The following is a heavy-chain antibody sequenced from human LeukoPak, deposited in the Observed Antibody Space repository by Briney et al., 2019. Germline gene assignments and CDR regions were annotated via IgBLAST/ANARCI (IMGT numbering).Heavy chain of an antibody. CDR2: INPNSGGT. CDR1: GYTLTGYY. J-gene: IGHJ4*02. D-gene: IGHD3-10*01. Sequence: ASVKVSCKASGYTLTGYYMHWVRQAPGQGLEWMGWINPNSGGTNYAQKFQGRVTMTRDTSISTAYMELSRLRSDDTAVYYCARGWDYYGSGSDFDYWGQGTLVTVSS. CDR3: ARGWDYYGSGSDFDY. V-gene: IGHV1-2*02.